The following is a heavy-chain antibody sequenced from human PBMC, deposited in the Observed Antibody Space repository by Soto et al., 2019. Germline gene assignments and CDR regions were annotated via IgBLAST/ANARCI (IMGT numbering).Heavy chain of an antibody. CDR2: IISSSSYI. D-gene: IGHD4-17*01. CDR1: GFTFSSYS. V-gene: IGHV3-21*01. CDR3: ARDRLPIPDYYYYYGMDV. Sequence: PGGSLRLSCAASGFTFSSYSMNWVRQAPGKGLEWVSSIISSSSYIYYADSVKGRFTISRDNAKNSLYLQMNSLRAEDTAVYYCARDRLPIPDYYYYYGMDVWGQGTTVTVSS. J-gene: IGHJ6*02.